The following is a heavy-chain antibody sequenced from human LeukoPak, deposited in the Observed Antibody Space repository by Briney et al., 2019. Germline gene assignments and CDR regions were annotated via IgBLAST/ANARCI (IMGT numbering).Heavy chain of an antibody. CDR2: IYYSGST. CDR3: ARHGWGYYGSGSYFSFDY. Sequence: SETLSLTCTVSGGSISSHYWNWIRQPPGKGLEWIGYIYYSGSTNYNPSLKSRVTISVDTSKNQFSLKLSSVTAADTAVYYCARHGWGYYGSGSYFSFDYWGQGTLVTVSS. CDR1: GGSISSHY. V-gene: IGHV4-59*08. J-gene: IGHJ4*02. D-gene: IGHD3-10*01.